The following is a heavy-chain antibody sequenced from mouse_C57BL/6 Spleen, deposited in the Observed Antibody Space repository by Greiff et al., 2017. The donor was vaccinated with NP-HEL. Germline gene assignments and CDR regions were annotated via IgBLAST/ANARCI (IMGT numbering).Heavy chain of an antibody. Sequence: VKLVESGAELVKPGASVKISCKASGYAFSSYWMNWVKQRPGKGLEWIGQIYPGDGDTNYNGKFKGKATLTADKSSSTAYMQLSSLTSEDSAVYFCARSPIYYGNYLYYFDYWGQGTTLTVSS. V-gene: IGHV1-80*01. CDR3: ARSPIYYGNYLYYFDY. CDR1: GYAFSSYW. J-gene: IGHJ2*01. CDR2: IYPGDGDT. D-gene: IGHD2-1*01.